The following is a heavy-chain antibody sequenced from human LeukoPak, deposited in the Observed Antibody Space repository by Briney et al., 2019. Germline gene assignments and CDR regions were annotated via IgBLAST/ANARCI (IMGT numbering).Heavy chain of an antibody. V-gene: IGHV3-11*04. CDR1: GFTFSDYY. J-gene: IGHJ4*02. Sequence: GGSLRLSCAASGFTFSDYYMSWIRQAPGKGLEWVSCISSSGSTIYYADSVKGRFTISRDNAKNSLYLQMNSLRAEDTAVYYCARDRRYGSGSLDYWGQGTLVSVSS. CDR2: ISSSGSTI. D-gene: IGHD3-10*01. CDR3: ARDRRYGSGSLDY.